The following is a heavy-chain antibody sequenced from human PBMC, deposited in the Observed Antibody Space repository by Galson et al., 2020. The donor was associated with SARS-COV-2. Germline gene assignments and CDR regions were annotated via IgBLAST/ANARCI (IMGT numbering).Heavy chain of an antibody. Sequence: SETLCLTCTVSGASISSNNYYWSWIRQPAGKGLEWIGHIYTSGSTNYNPSLRSRVTISVDTSKSQFSLKLTSVTAADTAVYYCARGDSGSYYTWFDPWGQGTLVTVSS. CDR1: GASISSNNYY. D-gene: IGHD1-26*01. CDR2: IYTSGST. J-gene: IGHJ5*02. CDR3: ARGDSGSYYTWFDP. V-gene: IGHV4-61*09.